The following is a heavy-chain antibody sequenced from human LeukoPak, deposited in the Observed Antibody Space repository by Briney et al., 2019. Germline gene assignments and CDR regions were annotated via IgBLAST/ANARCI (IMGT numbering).Heavy chain of an antibody. CDR3: TRTPRMAAADPDNWFDP. CDR1: GFTFGDYT. D-gene: IGHD6-13*01. CDR2: IRSKAYGGTT. J-gene: IGHJ5*02. V-gene: IGHV3-49*04. Sequence: GGSLRLSCTASGFTFGDYTMSWVRQAPGKGLEWVGFIRSKAYGGTTEYAASVKGRFTISRDDSKSIAYLQMNSLKTEDTAVYYCTRTPRMAAADPDNWFDPWGQGTLVTVSS.